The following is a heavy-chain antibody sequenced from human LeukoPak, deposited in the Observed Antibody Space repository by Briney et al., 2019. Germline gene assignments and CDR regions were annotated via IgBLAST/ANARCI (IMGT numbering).Heavy chain of an antibody. CDR1: GYTFTSYD. D-gene: IGHD6-13*01. Sequence: ASVKVSCKASGYTFTSYDINWVRQATGQGLEWMGGMNPNSGNTGYAQKFQGRVTMTRNTSISTAYMELSSLRSEDTAVYYCARVQQLVLSRYYYYYYMDVWGKGTTVTISS. V-gene: IGHV1-8*01. CDR3: ARVQQLVLSRYYYYYYMDV. J-gene: IGHJ6*03. CDR2: MNPNSGNT.